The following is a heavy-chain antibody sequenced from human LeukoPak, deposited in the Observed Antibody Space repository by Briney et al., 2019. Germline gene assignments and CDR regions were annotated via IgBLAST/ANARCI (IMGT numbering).Heavy chain of an antibody. Sequence: ASVKVSCKASGYSFSSYGISWVRQAPGQGLEWMGWISGYNGNTNYAQKFQGRVTMTRDTSISTAYMELSRLRSDDTAVYYCAREYCSSTSCYYGGDYWGQGTLVTVSS. V-gene: IGHV1-18*01. J-gene: IGHJ4*02. CDR3: AREYCSSTSCYYGGDY. D-gene: IGHD2-2*01. CDR1: GYSFSSYG. CDR2: ISGYNGNT.